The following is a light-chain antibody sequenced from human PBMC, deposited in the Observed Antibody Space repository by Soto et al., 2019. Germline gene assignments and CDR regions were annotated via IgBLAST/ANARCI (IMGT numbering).Light chain of an antibody. CDR1: SSDVGGYNY. J-gene: IGLJ1*01. V-gene: IGLV2-14*01. CDR2: EVS. CDR3: NSYTSLCTGV. Sequence: QSVLTQPASVSGSPGQSITISCTGTSSDVGGYNYVSWYQQHPGKAPKLIIYEVSNRPSGVSNRFSGSKSGNTASLTISGLQAEDEADYYCNSYTSLCTGVFGTATKVTVL.